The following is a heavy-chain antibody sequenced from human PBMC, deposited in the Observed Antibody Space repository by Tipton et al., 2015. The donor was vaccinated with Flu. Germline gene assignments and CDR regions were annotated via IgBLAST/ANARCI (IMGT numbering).Heavy chain of an antibody. CDR1: GGSISSYY. V-gene: IGHV4-59*01. CDR2: IYYSGST. J-gene: IGHJ3*02. CDR3: ARVVGAEFRAFDI. Sequence: LSCTVSGGSISSYYWSWIRQPPGKGLEWIGYIYYSGSTNYNPSLKSRVTISVDTSKNQFSLKLSSVTAADTAVYYCARVVGAEFRAFDIWGQGTMVTVSS. D-gene: IGHD1-26*01.